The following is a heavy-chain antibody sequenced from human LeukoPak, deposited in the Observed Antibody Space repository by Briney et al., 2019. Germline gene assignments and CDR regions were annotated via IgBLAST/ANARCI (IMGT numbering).Heavy chain of an antibody. V-gene: IGHV3-23*01. CDR2: ISGSGGST. J-gene: IGHJ4*02. D-gene: IGHD2-8*02. CDR1: GFTFSTYA. CDR3: ATYRQVLLPFES. Sequence: GGSLRLSCAASGFTFSTYAMSWVRQAPGKGLEWVSTISGSGGSTYYADSVRGRFTISRDNSKSTLSLQMNSLRAEDTAIYYCATYRQVLLPFESWGQGTLVTVSS.